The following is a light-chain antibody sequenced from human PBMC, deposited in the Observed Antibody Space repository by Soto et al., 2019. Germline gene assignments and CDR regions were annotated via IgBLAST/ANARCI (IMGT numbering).Light chain of an antibody. V-gene: IGKV3-20*01. CDR1: QSVTNNY. CDR2: GAS. J-gene: IGKJ2*01. Sequence: EIVLTQSPGTLSLSPGERATLSCRASQSVTNNYLAWYQQKPGQAPRLLIYGASSRATGIPDRFSGSGSETDVTLTISRLEPEDFAVYYCQQYGSSPETFGQGNKLEIK. CDR3: QQYGSSPET.